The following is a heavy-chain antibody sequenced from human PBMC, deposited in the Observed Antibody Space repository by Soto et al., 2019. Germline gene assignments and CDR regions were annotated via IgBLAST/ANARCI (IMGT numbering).Heavy chain of an antibody. D-gene: IGHD2-15*01. J-gene: IGHJ5*02. V-gene: IGHV4-31*03. CDR1: DGSISSGGYY. Sequence: TLHLKCTVSDGSISSGGYYWSWIRQHPGNGLEWNGYIYYSGSTYYNPSLKSRVTISVDTSKNQFSLKLSSVTAADTAVYYCARDISRYCSVGSCHRLTSSWSHPSGQATLVSRSS. CDR2: IYYSGST. CDR3: ARDISRYCSVGSCHRLTSSWSHP.